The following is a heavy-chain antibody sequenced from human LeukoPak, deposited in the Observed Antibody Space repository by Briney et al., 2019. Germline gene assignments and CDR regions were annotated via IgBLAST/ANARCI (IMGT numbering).Heavy chain of an antibody. Sequence: GGSLRLSCAVSGFTFTSYAMSWVRQAPGKGLGWVSTISGSGGSISHADSVKGRFTISRDNSKSTLYLQMNSLRAEDTALYYCAKATPFPASSSSSWYIFDSWGQGTLVTVSS. J-gene: IGHJ4*02. D-gene: IGHD6-13*01. CDR3: AKATPFPASSSSSWYIFDS. V-gene: IGHV3-23*01. CDR1: GFTFTSYA. CDR2: ISGSGGSI.